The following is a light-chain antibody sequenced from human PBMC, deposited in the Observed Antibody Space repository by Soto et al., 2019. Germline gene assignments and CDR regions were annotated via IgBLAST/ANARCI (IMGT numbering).Light chain of an antibody. Sequence: EIVLTQSPAILSLSPGERATLSCRASQSVSSYLAWYQQKPGQAPRLLIYDASNRATGIPARFSGSGSGTDFTLTISSLEPEDFAVYYCQQRSNWYTFGQGTQL. V-gene: IGKV3-11*01. CDR2: DAS. CDR1: QSVSSY. J-gene: IGKJ2*01. CDR3: QQRSNWYT.